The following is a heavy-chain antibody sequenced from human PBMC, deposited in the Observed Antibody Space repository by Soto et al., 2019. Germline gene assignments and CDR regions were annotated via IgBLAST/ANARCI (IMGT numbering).Heavy chain of an antibody. CDR1: GFTFSSYW. Sequence: EVQLVESGGGLVQPGGSLRLSCAASGFTFSSYWMHWVRQAPGKGLVWVSRINSDGSGTTYADSVKGRFTISRDNAKNTLYLQMNSLRGEDTAVYYCVRERELIVTTAQFDFWGQGTLVTVSS. J-gene: IGHJ4*02. D-gene: IGHD4-17*01. V-gene: IGHV3-74*01. CDR2: INSDGSGT. CDR3: VRERELIVTTAQFDF.